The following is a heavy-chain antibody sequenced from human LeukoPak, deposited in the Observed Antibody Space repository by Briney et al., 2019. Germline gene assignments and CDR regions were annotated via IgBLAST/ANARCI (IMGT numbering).Heavy chain of an antibody. CDR1: GYTFTSYY. V-gene: IGHV1-46*01. Sequence: ASVKVSCKASGYTFTSYYMHWVRQAPGQGLEWMGIINPSGGSTSYAQKFQGRVTMTRDTSTSTVYMELSGLRSEDTAVYYCASLAAAGNFDYRGQGTLVTVSS. CDR2: INPSGGST. D-gene: IGHD6-13*01. CDR3: ASLAAAGNFDY. J-gene: IGHJ4*02.